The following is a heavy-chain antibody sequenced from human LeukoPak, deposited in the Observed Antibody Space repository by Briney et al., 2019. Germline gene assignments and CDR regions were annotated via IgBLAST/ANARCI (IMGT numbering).Heavy chain of an antibody. CDR3: ARDSNLSGGSDYYGMDV. J-gene: IGHJ6*02. CDR2: IYYSGNT. Sequence: SETLSLTCTVSGDSISSDYWSWIRQPPGKGLEWIGYIYYSGNTNYNPSLKSRVTISVDTSKNQFSLKLSSVTAADTAVYYCARDSNLSGGSDYYGMDVWGQGTTVTVSS. V-gene: IGHV4-59*01. CDR1: GDSISSDY. D-gene: IGHD2-15*01.